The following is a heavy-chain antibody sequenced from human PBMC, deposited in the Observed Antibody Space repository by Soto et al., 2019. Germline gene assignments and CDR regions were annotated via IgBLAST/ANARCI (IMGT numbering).Heavy chain of an antibody. CDR2: ISGSGGST. CDR1: GFTFSSYA. J-gene: IGHJ4*02. V-gene: IGHV3-23*01. D-gene: IGHD6-19*01. Sequence: GGSLRLSCAASGFTFSSYAMSWVRQAPGKGLEWVSAISGSGGSTYYADSVKGRFTISRDNSKNTLYLQMNSLSAEDTAVYYCAKPGSYEYMAVAGLDYWGQGTLVTVSS. CDR3: AKPGSYEYMAVAGLDY.